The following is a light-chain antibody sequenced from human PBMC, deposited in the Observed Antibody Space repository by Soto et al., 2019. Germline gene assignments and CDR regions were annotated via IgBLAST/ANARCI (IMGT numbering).Light chain of an antibody. CDR1: QSVSSN. V-gene: IGKV3-15*01. J-gene: IGKJ2*01. CDR3: QKYNNWPYT. CDR2: GAS. Sequence: EIVMTQSPATLSVSPGERVTLSCRASQSVSSNLAWYQQKPGQAPRILIYGASTRATGIPARFIGSGSGTEFTLTISSLQSEDFAIYYCQKYNNWPYTFGQGTRWRL.